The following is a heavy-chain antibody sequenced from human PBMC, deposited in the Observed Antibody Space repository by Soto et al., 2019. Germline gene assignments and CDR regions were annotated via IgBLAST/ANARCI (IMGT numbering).Heavy chain of an antibody. V-gene: IGHV1-69*13. Sequence: ASVKVSCKASGGTFSSYAISWVRQAPGQGLEWMGGIIPIFGTANYAQKFQGRVTITADESTSTAYMELSSLRSEDTAVYYCAGGGSYTVLKYYFDYWGQGTLVTVSS. D-gene: IGHD1-26*01. CDR2: IIPIFGTA. CDR1: GGTFSSYA. J-gene: IGHJ4*02. CDR3: AGGGSYTVLKYYFDY.